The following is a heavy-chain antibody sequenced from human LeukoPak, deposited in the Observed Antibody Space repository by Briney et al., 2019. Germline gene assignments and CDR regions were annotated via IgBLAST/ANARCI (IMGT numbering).Heavy chain of an antibody. V-gene: IGHV5-51*01. J-gene: IGHJ4*02. CDR2: IYPGDSNT. CDR3: ARQNIAVSASDY. D-gene: IGHD6-19*01. CDR1: GYSFNTYW. Sequence: HGESLRISCKGSGYSFNTYWIGWVRQMPGKGLEWVGIIYPGDSNTRYSPSFQGQVTISADKSISTAYLQWSSLKASDTAMYYCARQNIAVSASDYWGQGTLVTVSS.